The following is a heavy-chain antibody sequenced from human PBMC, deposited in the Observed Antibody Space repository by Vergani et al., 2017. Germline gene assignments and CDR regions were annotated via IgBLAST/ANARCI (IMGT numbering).Heavy chain of an antibody. V-gene: IGHV4-4*02. Sequence: QVQLQESGPGLVKPSETLSLTCSVSGYSIGSNNCWTWVRQPPGKGLEWIGEICHTEDTKYSPSLKSRVTVSVDDARNLFSLRLNAVTAADTAVYYCATIGYRRWGYYFDYWGQGILVTVSS. CDR2: ICHTEDT. J-gene: IGHJ4*02. CDR1: GYSIGSNNC. D-gene: IGHD2-2*02. CDR3: ATIGYRRWGYYFDY.